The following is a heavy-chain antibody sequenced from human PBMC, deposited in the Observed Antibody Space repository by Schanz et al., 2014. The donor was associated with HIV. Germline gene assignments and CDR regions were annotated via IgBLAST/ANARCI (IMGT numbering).Heavy chain of an antibody. J-gene: IGHJ5*02. CDR3: ARRGPIAAIDFSLDP. V-gene: IGHV1-46*02. CDR1: GGTFNIYT. CDR2: INPSGGRT. Sequence: QVQLVQSGAEVKKPGSSVKVSCKASGGTFNIYTISWVRQAPGQGLEWMGIINPSGGRTHYAQKFQGRLTLTRDTSTNTGYMELTSLRSDDTAVYYCARRGPIAAIDFSLDPWGQGTLVTVSS. D-gene: IGHD6-13*01.